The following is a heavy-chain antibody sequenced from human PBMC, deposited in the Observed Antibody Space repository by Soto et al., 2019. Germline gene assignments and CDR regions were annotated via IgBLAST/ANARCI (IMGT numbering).Heavy chain of an antibody. V-gene: IGHV1-69*06. CDR2: IIPIFGTA. J-gene: IGHJ4*02. D-gene: IGHD3-9*01. CDR1: GGTFSSYA. CDR3: ASTSQHGDFDWLLYPDY. Sequence: QVQLVQSGAEVKKPGSSVKVSCKASGGTFSSYAISWVRQAPGQGLEWMGGIIPIFGTANYAQKFQGRVTITADKYTSTAYMELSSLRSDDTAVYYCASTSQHGDFDWLLYPDYWGQGTLVTVSS.